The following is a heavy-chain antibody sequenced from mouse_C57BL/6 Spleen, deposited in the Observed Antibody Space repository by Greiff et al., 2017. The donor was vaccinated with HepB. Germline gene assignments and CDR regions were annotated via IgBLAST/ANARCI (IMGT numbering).Heavy chain of an antibody. CDR1: GYTFTSYG. CDR3: AIYYDYDRFAY. CDR2: IYPRSGNT. Sequence: QVQLQQSGAELARPGASVKLSCKASGYTFTSYGISWVKQRTGQGLEWIGEIYPRSGNTYYNEKFKGKATLTADKSYSTAYMELRSLTSEDSAVYFCAIYYDYDRFAYWGQGTLVTVSA. V-gene: IGHV1-81*01. J-gene: IGHJ3*01. D-gene: IGHD2-4*01.